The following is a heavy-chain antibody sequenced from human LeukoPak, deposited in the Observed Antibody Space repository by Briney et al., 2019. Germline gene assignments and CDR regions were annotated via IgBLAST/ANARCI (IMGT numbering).Heavy chain of an antibody. D-gene: IGHD6-19*01. CDR1: GGSFSGYY. V-gene: IGHV3-53*01. J-gene: IGHJ6*02. Sequence: ETLSLTCAVYGGSFSGYYWSWVRQAPGKGLEWVSVIYSGGSTYYADSVKGRFTISRDNSKNTLYLQMNSLRAEDTAVYYCARDKYLWAVAGHYYYYGMDVWGQGTTVTVSS. CDR3: ARDKYLWAVAGHYYYYGMDV. CDR2: IYSGGST.